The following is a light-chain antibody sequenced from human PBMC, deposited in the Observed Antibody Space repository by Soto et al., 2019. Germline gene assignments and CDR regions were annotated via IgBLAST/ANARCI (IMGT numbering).Light chain of an antibody. CDR3: QQYGSSLLWT. V-gene: IGKV3-20*01. J-gene: IGKJ1*01. CDR1: QSVSSSY. Sequence: EIVLTQSQCTLSLSPGERATLSCRASQSVSSSYLAWYQQKPGQAPRLLIYGASSRATGIPDRFSGSGSGTDFTLTISRLEPEDFAVYYCQQYGSSLLWTFGQGTKVEIK. CDR2: GAS.